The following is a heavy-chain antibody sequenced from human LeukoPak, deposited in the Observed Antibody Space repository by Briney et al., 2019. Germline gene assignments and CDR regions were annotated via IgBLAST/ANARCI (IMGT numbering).Heavy chain of an antibody. Sequence: GRSLRLSCAASGYTFSSYGMHWVRQAPGKGLEWVAYIWYDGSKKEYVDSVKGRFTISRDNAKNSLYLQMNSLRVEDTAIYYCARDLWFGELGLGYWGQGTLVTVSS. J-gene: IGHJ4*02. D-gene: IGHD3-10*01. CDR1: GYTFSSYG. V-gene: IGHV3-33*01. CDR3: ARDLWFGELGLGY. CDR2: IWYDGSKK.